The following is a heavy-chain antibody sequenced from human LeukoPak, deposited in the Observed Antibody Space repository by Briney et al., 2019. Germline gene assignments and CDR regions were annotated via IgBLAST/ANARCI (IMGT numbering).Heavy chain of an antibody. J-gene: IGHJ4*02. V-gene: IGHV3-74*01. D-gene: IGHD2-15*01. CDR3: ARDLSHCSGGSCYSAHFDY. CDR1: GFTFSDYW. Sequence: GGSLRLSCAASGFTFSDYWMHWVRQAPGKGLVWVSRINTDMSSTIYTDSVKGLFTISRDNAKNTLYLQMNSLRAEDTAVYYCARDLSHCSGGSCYSAHFDYWGLGTLVTVSS. CDR2: INTDMSST.